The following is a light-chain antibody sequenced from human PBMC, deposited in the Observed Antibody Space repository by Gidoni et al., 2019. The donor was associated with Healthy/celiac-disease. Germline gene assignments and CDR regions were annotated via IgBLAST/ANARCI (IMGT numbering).Light chain of an antibody. V-gene: IGLV2-14*01. CDR3: SSYTSSSTIHVV. CDR1: SSDVGGYNY. J-gene: IGLJ2*01. Sequence: QSALTQPASVSGSPGQSITISCTGTSSDVGGYNYVSWYQQHPGKAPKLMIYDVSNRPSRVSNRFSGSKSGNTASLTISGLQAEDEADYYCSSYTSSSTIHVVFGGGTKLTVL. CDR2: DVS.